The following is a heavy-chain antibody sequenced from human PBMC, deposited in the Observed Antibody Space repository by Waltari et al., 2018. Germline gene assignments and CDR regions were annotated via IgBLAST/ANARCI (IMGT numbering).Heavy chain of an antibody. CDR3: AREWGVMIGTAAYYLDH. D-gene: IGHD3-16*01. CDR2: ISGGSSYT. Sequence: EVQLVGSGGGLVKPGGSLRLSCAPSEFTFSSYTMNWVRQAPGKGLEWVSSISGGSSYTYYADSVKGRFTISRDNVKNSLYLQMNSLRVEDTAVYYCAREWGVMIGTAAYYLDHWTQGTLVTVSS. CDR1: EFTFSSYT. J-gene: IGHJ4*02. V-gene: IGHV3-21*02.